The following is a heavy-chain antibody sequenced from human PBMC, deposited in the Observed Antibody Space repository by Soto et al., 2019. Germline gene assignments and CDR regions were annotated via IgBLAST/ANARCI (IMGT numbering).Heavy chain of an antibody. J-gene: IGHJ4*02. CDR2: ISSSSSDYT. D-gene: IGHD4-17*01. Sequence: GGSLRLSCAASGFSFSDYTMNWVRQAPGKGLEWVSAISSSSSDYTFYAASVRGRFTISRDNAKKSLYLQMNSLRAEDTAVYYCSRFDYGDYFFDYWGQGTLGTVAS. V-gene: IGHV3-21*01. CDR3: SRFDYGDYFFDY. CDR1: GFSFSDYT.